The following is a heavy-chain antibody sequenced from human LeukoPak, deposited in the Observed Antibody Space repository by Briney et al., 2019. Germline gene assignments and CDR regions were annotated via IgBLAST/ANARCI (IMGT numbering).Heavy chain of an antibody. D-gene: IGHD3-10*01. CDR2: ISAYNGST. Sequence: ASVKVSCKASGYTFTSYGISWVRQAPGQGLEWMGWISAYNGSTNYAQKLQGRVTMTTDTSTSTAYMELRSLRSDDTAVYYCARDRSIWFGELLDYFDYWGQGTLVTVSS. J-gene: IGHJ4*02. CDR3: ARDRSIWFGELLDYFDY. V-gene: IGHV1-18*01. CDR1: GYTFTSYG.